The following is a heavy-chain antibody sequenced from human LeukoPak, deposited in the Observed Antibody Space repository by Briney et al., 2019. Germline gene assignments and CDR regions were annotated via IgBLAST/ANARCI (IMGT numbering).Heavy chain of an antibody. CDR2: INPKTGVT. D-gene: IGHD1-26*01. CDR3: ARDLAMYSPDLDY. Sequence: ASVKVSCKASGYTFTDYYLHWVRQAPGHGLEWMGWINPKTGVTKYAQNFQGRVTMTRDTSIDTAYMEVSRLRSDDTAVFYCARDLAMYSPDLDYWGQGTLVTVSS. J-gene: IGHJ4*02. V-gene: IGHV1-2*02. CDR1: GYTFTDYY.